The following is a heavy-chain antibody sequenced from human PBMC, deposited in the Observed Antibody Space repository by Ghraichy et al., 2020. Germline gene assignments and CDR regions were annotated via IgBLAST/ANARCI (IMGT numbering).Heavy chain of an antibody. V-gene: IGHV3-21*01. Sequence: GESLNISCSVAGFTFRNYAMNWVRQAPGKGLEWVSTISSTGSFKHYADPVKGRFIISRDDANNSMSLQMNSLGVEDTAVYFCVREMRKVGTDWGQGTLVIVSS. CDR2: ISSTGSFK. D-gene: IGHD1-14*01. J-gene: IGHJ4*02. CDR1: GFTFRNYA. CDR3: VREMRKVGTD.